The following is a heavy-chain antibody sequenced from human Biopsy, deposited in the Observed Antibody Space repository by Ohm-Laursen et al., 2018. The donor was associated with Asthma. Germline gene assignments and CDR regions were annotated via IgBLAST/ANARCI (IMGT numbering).Heavy chain of an antibody. J-gene: IGHJ4*02. CDR3: ARIPRRSGSYFVDY. V-gene: IGHV4-31*03. D-gene: IGHD3-22*01. Sequence: SQTLSLTCTFSGDSITSGGCCWNWIRQHPGKGLEWIGYIHHSGTSYFNPSLKSRVSFSRDTSKNQFSLRLSSVTAADTAMYYCARIPRRSGSYFVDYWGQGTLVTVSS. CDR2: IHHSGTS. CDR1: GDSITSGGCC.